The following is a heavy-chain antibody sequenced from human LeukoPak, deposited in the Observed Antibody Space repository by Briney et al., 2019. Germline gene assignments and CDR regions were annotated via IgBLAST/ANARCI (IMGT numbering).Heavy chain of an antibody. J-gene: IGHJ2*01. CDR3: AKDRTVGASYWYFDL. CDR2: ISSSSSYI. D-gene: IGHD1-26*01. V-gene: IGHV3-21*01. CDR1: GFTFSTYS. Sequence: GGSLRLSCAASGFTFSTYSMNWVRQAPGKGLEWVSSISSSSSYIYYADSVKGRFIISRDNAKNSLYLQMNSLRAEDTAVYYCAKDRTVGASYWYFDLWGRGTLVTVSS.